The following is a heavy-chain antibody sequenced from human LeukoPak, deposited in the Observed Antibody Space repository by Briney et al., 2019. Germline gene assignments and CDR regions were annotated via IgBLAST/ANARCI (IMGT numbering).Heavy chain of an antibody. CDR1: GGSISSYY. V-gene: IGHV4-59*01. Sequence: SETLSLTRTVSGGSISSYYWSWIRHPPGRGLAWIGSIYDSGGTNYNPSLKSRATISVDTSKSQFSLKLSSVTAADTAVYYCARVLFYGAGSQPFDYWGQGTLVTVSS. J-gene: IGHJ4*02. CDR3: ARVLFYGAGSQPFDY. D-gene: IGHD3-10*01. CDR2: IYDSGGT.